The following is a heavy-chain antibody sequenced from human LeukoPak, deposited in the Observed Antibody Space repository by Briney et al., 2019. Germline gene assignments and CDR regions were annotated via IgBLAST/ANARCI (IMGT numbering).Heavy chain of an antibody. Sequence: ASVKVSCKASGYTFTGYYMHWVRQAPGQGLEWMGWFNPNSGGTNYAQKFQGRVTMTRDTSISTAYMELSRLRSDDTAVYYCARGGSRDVATYYYDSSGYFFWGQGTLVTVSS. V-gene: IGHV1-2*02. CDR1: GYTFTGYY. J-gene: IGHJ4*02. CDR2: FNPNSGGT. D-gene: IGHD3-22*01. CDR3: ARGGSRDVATYYYDSSGYFF.